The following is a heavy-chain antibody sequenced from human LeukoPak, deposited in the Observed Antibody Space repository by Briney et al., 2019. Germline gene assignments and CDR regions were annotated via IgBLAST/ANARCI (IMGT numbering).Heavy chain of an antibody. CDR3: ARGGLSSSFDY. Sequence: GSLRLSCAASGFTFSSYWMHWVRQAPGKGLVWVSRISSDGSGTNYADSVKGRFTISRDNAKSALYLQMNSLRAEDTAVYYCARGGLSSSFDYWGQGTLVTVSS. D-gene: IGHD6-13*01. J-gene: IGHJ4*02. V-gene: IGHV3-74*01. CDR1: GFTFSSYW. CDR2: ISSDGSGT.